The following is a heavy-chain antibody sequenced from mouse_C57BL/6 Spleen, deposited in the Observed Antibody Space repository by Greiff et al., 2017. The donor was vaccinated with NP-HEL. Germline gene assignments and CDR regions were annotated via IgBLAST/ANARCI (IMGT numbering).Heavy chain of an antibody. CDR1: GYTFTSYW. Sequence: VQLQESGAELVRPGSSVKLSCKASGYTFTSYWMHWVKQRPIQGLEWIGNIDPSDSETHYNQKFKDKATLTVDKSSSTAYMQLSSLTSEDSAVYYGARGGYSNYGDYWGQGTTLTVSS. V-gene: IGHV1-52*01. J-gene: IGHJ2*01. CDR2: IDPSDSET. D-gene: IGHD2-5*01. CDR3: ARGGYSNYGDY.